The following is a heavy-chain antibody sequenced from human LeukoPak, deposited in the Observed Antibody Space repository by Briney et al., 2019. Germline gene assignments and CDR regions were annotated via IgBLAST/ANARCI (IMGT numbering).Heavy chain of an antibody. J-gene: IGHJ4*02. CDR1: GFTFGSYS. Sequence: PGGSLRLSCAASGFTFGSYSMNWVRQAPGKGLEWVSSISSSSSYIYYADSVKGRFTISRDNAKNSLYLQMNSLRAEDTAVYYCARGNTVTRYDYWGQGTLVTVSS. V-gene: IGHV3-21*01. CDR3: ARGNTVTRYDY. D-gene: IGHD4-17*01. CDR2: ISSSSSYI.